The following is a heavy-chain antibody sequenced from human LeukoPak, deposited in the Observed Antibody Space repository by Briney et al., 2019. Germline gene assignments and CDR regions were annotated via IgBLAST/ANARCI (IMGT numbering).Heavy chain of an antibody. CDR3: ARKVDCSGGSCYDY. Sequence: PGGSLRLSCAASGFTVSSNYMSWVRQAPGKGLERVSVIYSGGSTYYADSVKGRFTISRDNSKNTLYLQMNSLRAEDTAVYYCARKVDCSGGSCYDYWGQGTLVTVSS. V-gene: IGHV3-66*01. D-gene: IGHD2-15*01. J-gene: IGHJ4*02. CDR2: IYSGGST. CDR1: GFTVSSNY.